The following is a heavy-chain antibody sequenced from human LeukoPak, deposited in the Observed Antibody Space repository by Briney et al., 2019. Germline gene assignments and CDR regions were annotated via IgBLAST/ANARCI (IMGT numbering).Heavy chain of an antibody. CDR1: GFTISSNY. V-gene: IGHV3-66*01. D-gene: IGHD3-22*01. Sequence: GGSLRLSCAASGFTISSNYMSWVRQAPGKGVEWVSVIYSGGSTYYADSVKGRFTISRDNSKNTLYLQMNSLRAEDTAVYYCARGGYYDSSGYSAFDIWGQGTMVTVSS. CDR3: ARGGYYDSSGYSAFDI. CDR2: IYSGGST. J-gene: IGHJ3*02.